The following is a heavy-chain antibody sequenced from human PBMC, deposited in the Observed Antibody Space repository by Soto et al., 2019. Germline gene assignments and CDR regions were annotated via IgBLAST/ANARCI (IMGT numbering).Heavy chain of an antibody. CDR3: ARVPGYSSSWYTYYYMDV. D-gene: IGHD6-13*01. Sequence: SETLSLTCTVSGGSISSYYWSWIRQPPGKGLEWIGYIYYSGSTNYNPSPKSRVTISVDTSKNQFSLKLSSVTAADTAVYYCARVPGYSSSWYTYYYMDVWGKGTTVTVSS. V-gene: IGHV4-59*01. J-gene: IGHJ6*03. CDR2: IYYSGST. CDR1: GGSISSYY.